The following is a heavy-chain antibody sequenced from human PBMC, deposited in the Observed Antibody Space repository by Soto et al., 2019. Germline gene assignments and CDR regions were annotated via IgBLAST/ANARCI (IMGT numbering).Heavy chain of an antibody. Sequence: SSTXSLTWSVSGYSICSVYYFWAWIRQPPGQALEYIGYIYKSATTYYNPSFESRVAISLDTSKSQFSLNVTSVTAAETAVYFCARARSCINRRCFTNWLDSWGPGPLVTVSS. J-gene: IGHJ5*01. CDR2: IYKSATT. V-gene: IGHV4-30-4*01. CDR3: ARARSCINRRCFTNWLDS. CDR1: GYSICSVYYF. D-gene: IGHD2-15*01.